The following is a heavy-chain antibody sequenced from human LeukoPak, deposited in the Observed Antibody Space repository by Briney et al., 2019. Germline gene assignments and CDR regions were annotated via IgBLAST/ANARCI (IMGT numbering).Heavy chain of an antibody. J-gene: IGHJ4*02. V-gene: IGHV1-24*01. CDR2: FDPEDGET. D-gene: IGHD3-22*01. CDR3: ATVGYDSSGHYWDY. CDR1: GYTLTELS. Sequence: ASVKVSCKVSGYTLTELSMHWVRQAPGKGLEWMGGFDPEDGETIYAQKFQGRVTMTEDTSTDTAYMELSSLRSEDTAVYYCATVGYDSSGHYWDYWGQGTLVTVSS.